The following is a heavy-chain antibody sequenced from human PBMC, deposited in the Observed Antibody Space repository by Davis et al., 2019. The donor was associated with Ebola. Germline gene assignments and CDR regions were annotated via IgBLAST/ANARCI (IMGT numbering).Heavy chain of an antibody. V-gene: IGHV3-53*01. Sequence: GGSLRLSCAASGFTVSSNYMSWVRQAPGKGLEWVSVIYSGGSTYYADSVKGRFTISRDNSKNTLYLQMNSLRAEDTAVYYCARDYSSGWYYFDYWGQGTLVTVSS. CDR1: GFTVSSNY. D-gene: IGHD6-19*01. CDR3: ARDYSSGWYYFDY. J-gene: IGHJ4*02. CDR2: IYSGGST.